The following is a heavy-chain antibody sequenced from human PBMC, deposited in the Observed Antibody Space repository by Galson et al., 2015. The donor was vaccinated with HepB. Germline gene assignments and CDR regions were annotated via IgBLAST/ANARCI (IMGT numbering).Heavy chain of an antibody. CDR1: GFTFSSYG. V-gene: IGHV3-30*18. J-gene: IGHJ4*02. CDR2: ISYDGSNK. D-gene: IGHD3-22*01. CDR3: AKGAADYYDSSGYYPPPDYFDY. Sequence: SLRLSCAASGFTFSSYGMHWVRQAPGKGLEWVAVISYDGSNKYYADSVKGRFTISRDNSKNTLYLQMNSLRAKDTAVYYCAKGAADYYDSSGYYPPPDYFDYWGQGTLVTVSS.